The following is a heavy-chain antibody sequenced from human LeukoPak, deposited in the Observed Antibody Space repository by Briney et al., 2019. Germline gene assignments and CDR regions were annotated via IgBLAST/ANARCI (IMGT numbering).Heavy chain of an antibody. D-gene: IGHD6-13*01. CDR3: ARVQQLVPY. Sequence: SETLSLTCTVSGGPISSSSYYWGWIRQPPGKGLEWIGSIYYSGSTYYNPSLKSRVTISVDTSKNQFSLKLSSVTAADTAVYYCARVQQLVPYWGQGTLVTVSS. J-gene: IGHJ4*02. V-gene: IGHV4-39*07. CDR2: IYYSGST. CDR1: GGPISSSSYY.